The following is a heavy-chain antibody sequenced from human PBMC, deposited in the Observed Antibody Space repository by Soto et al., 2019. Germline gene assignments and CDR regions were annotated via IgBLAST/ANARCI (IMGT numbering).Heavy chain of an antibody. CDR2: INSDGSST. CDR3: ARHSTVTSPSDY. J-gene: IGHJ4*02. V-gene: IGHV3-74*01. CDR1: GFTFSSYW. Sequence: GGSLRLSCAASGFTFSSYWMHWVRQAPGKGLVWVSRINSDGSSTSYADSVKGRFTISRDNAKNTLYLQMNSLRPEDTAVYYCARHSTVTSPSDYWGQGTLVTVSS. D-gene: IGHD4-17*01.